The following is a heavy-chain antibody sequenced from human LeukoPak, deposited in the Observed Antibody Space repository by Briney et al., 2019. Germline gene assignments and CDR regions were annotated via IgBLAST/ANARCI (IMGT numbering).Heavy chain of an antibody. CDR2: ISSSGSTI. CDR3: ARAAERYYYYYGMDV. J-gene: IGHJ6*02. CDR1: GLTFSDYY. V-gene: IGHV3-11*01. Sequence: GGSLRLSCAASGLTFSDYYMSWIRQAPGKGLEWVSYISSSGSTIYYADSVKGRFTISRDNAKNSLYLQMNSLRAEDTAVYYCARAAERYYYYYGMDVWGQGTTVAVS. D-gene: IGHD1-1*01.